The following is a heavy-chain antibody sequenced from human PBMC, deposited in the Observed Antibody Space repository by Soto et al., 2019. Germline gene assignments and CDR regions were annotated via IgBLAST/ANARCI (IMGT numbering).Heavy chain of an antibody. CDR2: INPSGGIT. V-gene: IGHV1-46*01. Sequence: ASVKVSCKASGYTLTSYYLHWVRQAPGQGPEWMGIINPSGGITNDAQKFQDRVTMTSDTSTSTVYMELSSLRSEDTAVYYCARGISTTRYYYYYGMDVWGQGTTVPVSS. D-gene: IGHD2-2*01. CDR1: GYTLTSYY. CDR3: ARGISTTRYYYYYGMDV. J-gene: IGHJ6*02.